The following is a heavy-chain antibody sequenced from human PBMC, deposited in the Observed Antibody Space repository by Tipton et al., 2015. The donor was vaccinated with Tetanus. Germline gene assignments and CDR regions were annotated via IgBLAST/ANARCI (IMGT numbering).Heavy chain of an antibody. D-gene: IGHD3-3*01. Sequence: LRLSCTVSGGSLRGGDHNWSWIRQAPGKGLEWLAYISSRGSSNSNYSLKSRITMSRDTSKNQISLKLTSVTAADTAVYYCARANYNFPKKGPFDSWGQGTLVIVSS. CDR3: ARANYNFPKKGPFDS. J-gene: IGHJ4*02. CDR2: ISSRGSS. V-gene: IGHV4-61*08. CDR1: GGSLRGGDHN.